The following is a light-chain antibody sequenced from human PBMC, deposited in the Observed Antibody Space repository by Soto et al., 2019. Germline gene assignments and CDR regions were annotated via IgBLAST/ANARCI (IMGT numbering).Light chain of an antibody. J-gene: IGKJ1*01. CDR1: QTISTW. V-gene: IGKV1-5*03. CDR2: KAS. CDR3: QQYKSYPWT. Sequence: IQMTQSPSTLSASVGDRVTFTCRASQTISTWLAWYQQKPGEAPKLLIYKASTLEVGVPSRFSASGSGTEFTLPINTLQPADFATYYCQQYKSYPWTFGPGTKV.